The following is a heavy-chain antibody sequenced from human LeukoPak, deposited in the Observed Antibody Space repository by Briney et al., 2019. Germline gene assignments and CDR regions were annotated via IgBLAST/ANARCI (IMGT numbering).Heavy chain of an antibody. CDR2: IYHSGST. Sequence: SETLSLTCTVSGYSISSGYYWGWIRQPPGKGLEWIGSIYHSGSTYYNPSLKSRVTISVDTSENQFSLKLSSVTAADTAVYYCASIEVITKKFDYWGQGTLVTVSS. V-gene: IGHV4-38-2*02. D-gene: IGHD3-22*01. CDR3: ASIEVITKKFDY. J-gene: IGHJ4*02. CDR1: GYSISSGYY.